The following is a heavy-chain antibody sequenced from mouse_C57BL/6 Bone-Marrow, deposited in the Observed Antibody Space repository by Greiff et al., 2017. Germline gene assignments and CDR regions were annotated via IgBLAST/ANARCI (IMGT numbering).Heavy chain of an antibody. CDR3: DGYYDY. D-gene: IGHD1-1*02. CDR2: IYPRSGNT. Sequence: VQLQQSGAELARPGASVKLSCKASGYTFTSYGISWVKQRPGQGLEWIGAIYPRSGNTYYNEKFKGKATLTADKSSSTAYMELRSLTSEDSAVYFCDGYYDYWGQGTTLTVSS. CDR1: GYTFTSYG. J-gene: IGHJ2*01. V-gene: IGHV1-81*01.